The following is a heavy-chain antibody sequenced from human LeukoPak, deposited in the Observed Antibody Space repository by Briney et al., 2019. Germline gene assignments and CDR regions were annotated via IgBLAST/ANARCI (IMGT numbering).Heavy chain of an antibody. Sequence: GGSLRLSCAASGFTFRSYAMHWVRQAPGKGLEWVAVISSDGSNKYYADVVKGRFTIARDNSKNTLYLQMNSLRAEDTAVYYCAREYDFWSSYYTYYYYYMDVWGKGTTVTASS. CDR3: AREYDFWSSYYTYYYYYMDV. D-gene: IGHD3-3*01. CDR1: GFTFRSYA. V-gene: IGHV3-30*01. J-gene: IGHJ6*03. CDR2: ISSDGSNK.